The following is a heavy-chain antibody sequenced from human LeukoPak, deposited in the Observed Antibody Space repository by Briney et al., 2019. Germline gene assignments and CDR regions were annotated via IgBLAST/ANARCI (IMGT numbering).Heavy chain of an antibody. CDR2: IYSGGST. CDR3: AGIVGATDAFDI. Sequence: GGSLRLSCAASGFIVSSNYMNWVRQAPGKGLEWVSVIYSGGSTYCADSVKGRFTVFRHNSKNTLFLQMNSLRAEDTAVYYCAGIVGATDAFDIWGQGTMVTASS. D-gene: IGHD1-26*01. V-gene: IGHV3-53*04. J-gene: IGHJ3*02. CDR1: GFIVSSNY.